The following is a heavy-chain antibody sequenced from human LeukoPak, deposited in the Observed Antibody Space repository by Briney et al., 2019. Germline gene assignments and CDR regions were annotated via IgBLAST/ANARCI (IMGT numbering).Heavy chain of an antibody. V-gene: IGHV4-59*08. Sequence: SSETLSLTCTVSGGSISSYYWSWIRQPPGKGLEWIGYIYYSGSTNYNPSLKSRVTISVDTSKNQFSLKLSSVTAADTAVYYCAGYYSGYALDAFDIWGQGTMVTVSS. CDR1: GGSISSYY. J-gene: IGHJ3*02. CDR3: AGYYSGYALDAFDI. D-gene: IGHD5-12*01. CDR2: IYYSGST.